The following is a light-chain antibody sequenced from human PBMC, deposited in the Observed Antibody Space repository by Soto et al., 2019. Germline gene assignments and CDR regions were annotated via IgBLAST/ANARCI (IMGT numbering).Light chain of an antibody. J-gene: IGKJ1*01. CDR3: QHTRTTPRT. CDR1: QGISTF. CDR2: GAS. V-gene: IGKV1-39*01. Sequence: DIQMTQSPSSLFASVGDRVTITCRASQGISTFLHSYQQSPGKAPSLIIYGASNLQSGVPSMFSGRGSGTEFSLTISTLQPGDVATYYCQHTRTTPRTFGQGTKVEIK.